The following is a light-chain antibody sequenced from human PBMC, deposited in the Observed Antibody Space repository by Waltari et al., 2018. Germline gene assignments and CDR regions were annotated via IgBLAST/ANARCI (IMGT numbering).Light chain of an antibody. V-gene: IGKV2-30*01. J-gene: IGKJ1*01. CDR2: SVS. CDR1: QALVYKDGNIY. CDR3: MQGTHWPWT. Sequence: DVVMNQSPLSLSVTLGQSASISCRSSQALVYKDGNIYLNWFHQRPGQPPRRLIYSVSKRTSGVPDRFSGSGSGTDFTLRISRVEAEDVGVYYCMQGTHWPWTFGQGTKVEIK.